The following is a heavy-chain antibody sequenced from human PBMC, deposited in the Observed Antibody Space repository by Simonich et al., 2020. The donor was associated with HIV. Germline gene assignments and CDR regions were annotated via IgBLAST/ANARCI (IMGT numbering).Heavy chain of an antibody. D-gene: IGHD3-22*01. CDR3: ARVLAYYDSSGYSGNWFDP. CDR2: INAGNGNT. CDR1: GYPLTSYA. Sequence: QDQLVQSGAEVKKPGASVKVSCKASGYPLTSYAIHWVRQAPGKRLELMGWINAGNGNTKYSQKFQGRVTITRDTSANTAYMELSSLRSEDTAVYYCARVLAYYDSSGYSGNWFDPWGQGTLVTVSS. V-gene: IGHV1-3*01. J-gene: IGHJ5*02.